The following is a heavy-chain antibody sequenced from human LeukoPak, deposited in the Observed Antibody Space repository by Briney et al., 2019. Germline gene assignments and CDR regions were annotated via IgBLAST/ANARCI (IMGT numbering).Heavy chain of an antibody. D-gene: IGHD3-16*01. CDR3: ARDLFGVPPYYMDV. CDR1: GFTFSSYA. J-gene: IGHJ6*03. CDR2: ISYDGSNK. V-gene: IGHV3-30-3*01. Sequence: GGSLRLSCAASGFTFSSYAMHWVRQAPGKGLEWVAVISYDGSNKYYADSVKGRFTISRDNSKNTLYLQMNSLRAEDTAVYYCARDLFGVPPYYMDVWGKGTTVTVSS.